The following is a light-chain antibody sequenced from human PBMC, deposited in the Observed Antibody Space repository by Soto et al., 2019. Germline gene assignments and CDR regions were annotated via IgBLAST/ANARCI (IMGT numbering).Light chain of an antibody. CDR1: QSLVHSDGDTY. Sequence: DVVMTQSPLSLPVTLGQPASISCRSSQSLVHSDGDTYLIWFQQRPGQSPGRLIYKVSNRDSGVPDRFSGSGSGTDFTLKISRVEAEDVGIYYCMQDTHWPFTFGPGTKVDIK. CDR3: MQDTHWPFT. J-gene: IGKJ3*01. CDR2: KVS. V-gene: IGKV2-30*02.